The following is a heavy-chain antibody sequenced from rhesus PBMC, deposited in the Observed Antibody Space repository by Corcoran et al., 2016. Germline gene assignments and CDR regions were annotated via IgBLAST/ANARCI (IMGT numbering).Heavy chain of an antibody. CDR1: GGSIRRNY. CDR3: ARGGLNKAQFDY. Sequence: QLQLQASGAGLVQPSETMSITCAVSGGSIRRNYWSWLRPPPGKGLKWIGRISGSGASADYNPSLKSRVTISTDTPKNQFSLNLSSVTAADTAVYYCARGGLNKAQFDYWGQGVLVTVSS. J-gene: IGHJ4*01. CDR2: ISGSGASA. V-gene: IGHV4-173*01. D-gene: IGHD1-20*01.